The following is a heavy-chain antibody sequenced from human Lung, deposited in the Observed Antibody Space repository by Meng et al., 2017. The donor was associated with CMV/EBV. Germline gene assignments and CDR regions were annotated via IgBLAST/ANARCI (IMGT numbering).Heavy chain of an antibody. CDR3: ARGARRLNSPYHYYYGMDV. CDR1: GGSISSYY. J-gene: IGHJ6*02. Sequence: GSLRLXCTVSGGSISSYYWSWIRQPPGKGLEWIGYIYYSGSTNYNPSLKSRVTISVDTSKNQFSLKLSSVTAADTAVYYCARGARRLNSPYHYYYGMDVWGQGTXVTVYS. CDR2: IYYSGST. D-gene: IGHD5-18*01. V-gene: IGHV4-59*01.